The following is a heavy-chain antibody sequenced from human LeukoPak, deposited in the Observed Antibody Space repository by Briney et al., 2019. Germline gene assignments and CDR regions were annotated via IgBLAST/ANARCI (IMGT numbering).Heavy chain of an antibody. Sequence: GASVNVSCKASGGTFSSYAISWVRQAPGQGLEWMGGIIPIFGTANYAQKFQGRVTITADEPTSTAYMELSSLRSEDTAVYYCARAPIMTTVTIAPSYYYGMDVWGQGTTVTVSS. CDR2: IIPIFGTA. CDR3: ARAPIMTTVTIAPSYYYGMDV. V-gene: IGHV1-69*13. D-gene: IGHD4-11*01. CDR1: GGTFSSYA. J-gene: IGHJ6*02.